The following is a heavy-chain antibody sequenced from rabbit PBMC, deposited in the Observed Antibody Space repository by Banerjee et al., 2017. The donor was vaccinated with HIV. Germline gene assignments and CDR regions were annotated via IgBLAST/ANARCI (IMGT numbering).Heavy chain of an antibody. Sequence: QSLEESGGDLVKPGTSLTLTCTASGFSFSDYYYIYWVRQAPGKGLEWIGCIYTGGRGGVYYASWAKGRFAISKTSSTTVTLQMTSLTAADTATYFCARDLDGVIGWNFGWWGPGTLVTVS. V-gene: IGHV1S40*01. J-gene: IGHJ6*01. D-gene: IGHD4-1*01. CDR1: GFSFSDYYY. CDR2: IYTGGRGGV. CDR3: ARDLDGVIGWNFGW.